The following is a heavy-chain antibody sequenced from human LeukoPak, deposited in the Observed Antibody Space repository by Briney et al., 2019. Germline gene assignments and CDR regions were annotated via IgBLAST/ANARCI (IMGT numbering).Heavy chain of an antibody. V-gene: IGHV4-59*06. CDR3: AREATTVTSTGFDY. Sequence: SETLSLTCSVSGGSISSYYWSWIRQHPGKGLEWIGYIYYSGSTYYNPSLKSRVTISVDTSKNQFSLKLSSVTAADTAVYYCAREATTVTSTGFDYWGQGTLVTVSS. CDR1: GGSISSYY. CDR2: IYYSGST. J-gene: IGHJ4*02. D-gene: IGHD4-17*01.